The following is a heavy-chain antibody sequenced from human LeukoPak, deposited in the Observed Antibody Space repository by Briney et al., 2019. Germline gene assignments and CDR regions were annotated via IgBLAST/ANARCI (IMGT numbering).Heavy chain of an antibody. V-gene: IGHV4-31*03. J-gene: IGHJ4*02. CDR1: GGSISSGGYY. Sequence: TSSETLSLTCTVSGGSISSGGYYWSWIRQHPGKGLEWIGYIYYSGSTYYNPSLKSRVTISVDTSKNQFSLKPSSVTAADTAVYYCAREAHLGSSGYYSNFDYWGQGTLVTVSS. CDR3: AREAHLGSSGYYSNFDY. D-gene: IGHD3-22*01. CDR2: IYYSGST.